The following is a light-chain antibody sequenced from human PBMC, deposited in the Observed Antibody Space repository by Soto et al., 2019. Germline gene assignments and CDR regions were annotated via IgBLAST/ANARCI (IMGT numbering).Light chain of an antibody. J-gene: IGKJ1*01. CDR1: QSISTW. Sequence: DIQMTQSPSTLSASVVDRVTITFRASQSISTWLAWYQQKPGKAPKLLIYDASSLESGVPSRFSGSGSGTEFTLTISSLQPDDFATYYCQQYNSYGTFGQGTKV. V-gene: IGKV1-5*01. CDR3: QQYNSYGT. CDR2: DAS.